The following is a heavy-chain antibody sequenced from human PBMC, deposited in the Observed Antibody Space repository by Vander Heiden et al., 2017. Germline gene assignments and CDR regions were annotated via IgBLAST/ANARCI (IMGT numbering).Heavy chain of an antibody. D-gene: IGHD6-6*01. Sequence: QITLKESGPTLVKPTQTLTLTCTFSGFSLSTSGVGVGWIRQPPGKGLEWLELIYWNDDKRYSTSLKSRLTITKDTSKNQVVLTMTDMDPVDTATCYCARSTLRSSQARNWFDPWGQGTLVTVSS. V-gene: IGHV2-5*01. CDR2: IYWNDDK. J-gene: IGHJ5*02. CDR3: ARSTLRSSQARNWFDP. CDR1: GFSLSTSGVG.